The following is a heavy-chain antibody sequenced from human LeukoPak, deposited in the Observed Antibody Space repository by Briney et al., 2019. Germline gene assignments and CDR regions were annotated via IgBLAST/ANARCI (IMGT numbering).Heavy chain of an antibody. J-gene: IGHJ4*02. CDR1: GFTFSSYA. CDR2: ISYDGSNK. V-gene: IGHV3-30-3*01. D-gene: IGHD2-15*01. Sequence: GGSLRLSCAASGFTFSSYAVHWVRQAPGKGLEWVAVISYDGSNKYYADSVKGRFTISRDNSKNTLYLQMNSLRAEDTAVYYCARDTLLGYCSGGSCYPIDYWGQGTLVTVSS. CDR3: ARDTLLGYCSGGSCYPIDY.